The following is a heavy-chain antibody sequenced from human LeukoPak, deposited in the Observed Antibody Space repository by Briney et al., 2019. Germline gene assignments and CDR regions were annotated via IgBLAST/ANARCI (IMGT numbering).Heavy chain of an antibody. CDR3: ERAFAPLRRSAAGDF. D-gene: IGHD6-25*01. J-gene: IGHJ4*02. CDR2: ISVRSSHM. CDR1: GFTFNDYH. V-gene: IGHV3-21*06. Sequence: GGSLALSCTASGFTFNDYHMNWLRLAPGKGLEWICCISVRSSHMYYTYPGKGRFTLSRDYDKNSLYPQMNSTSAENAAVYCCERAFAPLRRSAAGDFWGQGTLITVSS.